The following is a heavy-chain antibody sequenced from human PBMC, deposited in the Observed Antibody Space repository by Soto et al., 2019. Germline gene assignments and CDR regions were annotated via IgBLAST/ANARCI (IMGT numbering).Heavy chain of an antibody. CDR3: ARDWVYQLLYSNYYYGMDV. D-gene: IGHD2-2*02. Sequence: SETLSLTCTVSGGSISSYYWSWIRQPAGKGLEWIGRIYTSGSTNYNPSLKSRVTMSVDTSKNQFSLKLSSVTAADTAVYYCARDWVYQLLYSNYYYGMDVWGQGTTVTVSS. J-gene: IGHJ6*02. CDR1: GGSISSYY. V-gene: IGHV4-4*07. CDR2: IYTSGST.